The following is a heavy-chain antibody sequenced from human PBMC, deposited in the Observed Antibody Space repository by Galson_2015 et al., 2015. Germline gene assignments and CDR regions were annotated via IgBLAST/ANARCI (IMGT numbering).Heavy chain of an antibody. CDR2: IGRDGSSI. CDR1: GFTFSSYW. J-gene: IGHJ3*02. V-gene: IGHV3-74*01. CDR3: VRVSGSREDAFDI. D-gene: IGHD3-10*01. Sequence: SLRLSCAASGFTFSSYWMHWVRQAPGKGLVWVSRIGRDGSSISYADSGKGRFTISRDNAKNTLYLQMSSLRAEDTAVYYCVRVSGSREDAFDIWGQGTMVTVSS.